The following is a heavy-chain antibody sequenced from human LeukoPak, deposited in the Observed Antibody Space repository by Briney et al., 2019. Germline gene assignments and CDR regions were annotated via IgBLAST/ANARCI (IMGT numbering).Heavy chain of an antibody. CDR1: GFTFSSYA. V-gene: IGHV3-30*04. CDR2: ISYDGSNK. CDR3: AKDGHSSSWYYYYYYMDV. Sequence: GGSLILSCATSGFTFSSYAMHWVRQAPGKGLEWVAVISYDGSNKYYSDSVKGRFTISRDNSKNTLYLQMNSLRAEDTAVYYCAKDGHSSSWYYYYYYMDVWGKGTTVTISS. J-gene: IGHJ6*03. D-gene: IGHD6-13*01.